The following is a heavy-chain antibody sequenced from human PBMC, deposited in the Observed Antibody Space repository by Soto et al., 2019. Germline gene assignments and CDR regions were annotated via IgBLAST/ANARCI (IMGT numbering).Heavy chain of an antibody. Sequence: SVKVSCKASGGTFSSYAISWVRQAPGQGLEWMGGIIPIFGTANYAQKFQGRVTITADESTSTAYMELSSLRSEDTAVYYCARDTEWLVRREYYFDYWGQGTLVTVSS. CDR3: ARDTEWLVRREYYFDY. D-gene: IGHD6-19*01. J-gene: IGHJ4*02. V-gene: IGHV1-69*13. CDR1: GGTFSSYA. CDR2: IIPIFGTA.